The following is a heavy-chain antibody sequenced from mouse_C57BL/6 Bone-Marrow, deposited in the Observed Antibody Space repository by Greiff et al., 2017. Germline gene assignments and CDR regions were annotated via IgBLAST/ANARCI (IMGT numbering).Heavy chain of an antibody. CDR3: AISSTFFYYFDY. CDR2: FHPYNDDT. CDR1: GYTFTTYP. J-gene: IGHJ2*01. V-gene: IGHV1-47*01. D-gene: IGHD5-1*01. Sequence: VQLQESGAELVKPGASVKMSCKASGYTFTTYPIEWMKQNHGKSLEWIGNFHPYNDDTKYNEKFKGKATLTVEKSSNTVYLELSRLTSDDSSVYCCAISSTFFYYFDYWGQGTTLTVSS.